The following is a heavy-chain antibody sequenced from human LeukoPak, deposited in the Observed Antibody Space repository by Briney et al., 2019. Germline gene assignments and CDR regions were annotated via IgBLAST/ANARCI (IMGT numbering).Heavy chain of an antibody. CDR1: GGSISSSNW. CDR3: ARDTYCGGDCYYVDY. Sequence: SGTLSLTCAVSGGSISSSNWWSWVRQPPGKGLEWIGSIYYSGSTYYNPSLKSRVTISVDTSKNQFSLKLSSVTAADTAVYYCARDTYCGGDCYYVDYWGQGTLVTVSS. CDR2: IYYSGST. J-gene: IGHJ4*02. D-gene: IGHD2-21*02. V-gene: IGHV4-4*02.